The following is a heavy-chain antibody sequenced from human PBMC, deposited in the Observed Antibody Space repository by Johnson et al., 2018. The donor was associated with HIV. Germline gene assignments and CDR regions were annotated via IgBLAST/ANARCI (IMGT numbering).Heavy chain of an antibody. CDR3: ARDGGYTFFAFDT. CDR1: GFTVSSNE. V-gene: IGHV3-38-3*01. CDR2: ISGGST. J-gene: IGHJ3*02. Sequence: VQLVESRGVLVQPGGSLRLSCAASGFTVSSNEMSWVRQAPGKGLEWVSSISGGSTYYADSRKGRFTISRDNSKNTLNVQMNSLRAEDTAIYYCARDGGYTFFAFDTWGRGTLVTVSS. D-gene: IGHD5-18*01.